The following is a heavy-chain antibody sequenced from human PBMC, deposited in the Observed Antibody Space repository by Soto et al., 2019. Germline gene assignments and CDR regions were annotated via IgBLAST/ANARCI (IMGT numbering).Heavy chain of an antibody. CDR1: GFTFSSYA. CDR2: ISGSGGST. CDR3: AKDRAYGDDFDY. D-gene: IGHD4-17*01. V-gene: IGHV3-23*01. Sequence: EVQLLESGGGLVQPGGSLRLSCAASGFTFSSYAMSWVRQAPGKGLEWVSAISGSGGSTYYADSVKGRFTISRDNSKNTLYLEMNSLRGEDTAVYYCAKDRAYGDDFDYWGQGTLVTVSS. J-gene: IGHJ4*02.